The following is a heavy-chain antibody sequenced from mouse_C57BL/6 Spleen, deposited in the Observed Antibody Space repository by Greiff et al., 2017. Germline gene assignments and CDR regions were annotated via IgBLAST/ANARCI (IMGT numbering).Heavy chain of an antibody. Sequence: VQLQQSGPELVKPGASVKISCKASGYAFSSSWMNWVKQRPGKGLEWIGRIYPGAGDTNYNGKFKGKATMTADKSSSTAYMQLSSLTSEDSAVYFCATQEVTTVVAPMDYWGQGTSVTVSS. V-gene: IGHV1-82*01. CDR1: GYAFSSSW. CDR2: IYPGAGDT. CDR3: ATQEVTTVVAPMDY. J-gene: IGHJ4*01. D-gene: IGHD1-1*01.